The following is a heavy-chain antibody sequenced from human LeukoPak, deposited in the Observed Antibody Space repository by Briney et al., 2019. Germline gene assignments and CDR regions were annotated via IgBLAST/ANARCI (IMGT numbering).Heavy chain of an antibody. CDR3: AKVGGGFNPTLYFDF. Sequence: GGSLRLSCAASGFAISGYNMIWVRRAPGKGLEWVSAISGSGGSTFYADSVKGRFTISRDNSKNTLYLQMNSLRADDTAVYYCAKVGGGFNPTLYFDFWGQGTLVTVSS. CDR2: ISGSGGST. J-gene: IGHJ4*02. D-gene: IGHD3-16*01. V-gene: IGHV3-23*01. CDR1: GFAISGYN.